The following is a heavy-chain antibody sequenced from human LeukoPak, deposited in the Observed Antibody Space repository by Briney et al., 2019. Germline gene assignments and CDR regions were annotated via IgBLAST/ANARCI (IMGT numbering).Heavy chain of an antibody. CDR1: GFTFSSYA. D-gene: IGHD5-12*01. CDR2: ISGSGGST. Sequence: GGSVRLSCAACGFTFSSYAMSWVRQAPGQGREGVLAISGSGGSTYYADSVKGRFTISRDNSKNTLYLQMNSLRAEDTAVYYCAKGGDSGYDSTMRNWGQGTLVTVSS. J-gene: IGHJ4*02. V-gene: IGHV3-23*01. CDR3: AKGGDSGYDSTMRN.